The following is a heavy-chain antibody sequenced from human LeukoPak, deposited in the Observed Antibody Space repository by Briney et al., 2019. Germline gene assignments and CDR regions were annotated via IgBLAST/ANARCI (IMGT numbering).Heavy chain of an antibody. Sequence: GASVKVSCKASGYTFIRYDINWMGQATGQEPEWMGYINPNSGKTGYAQKFQGRVTITRDTSISTAYMELSSLRSEDTAVYYCAKHYQTTFDYWGQGTLVIVSS. J-gene: IGHJ4*02. CDR3: AKHYQTTFDY. CDR1: GYTFIRYD. CDR2: INPNSGKT. V-gene: IGHV1-8*03. D-gene: IGHD1-14*01.